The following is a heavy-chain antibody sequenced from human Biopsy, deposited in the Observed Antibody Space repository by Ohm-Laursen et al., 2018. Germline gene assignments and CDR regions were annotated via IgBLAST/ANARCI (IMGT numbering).Heavy chain of an antibody. V-gene: IGHV3-9*01. CDR1: GFTFDDYG. J-gene: IGHJ6*02. D-gene: IGHD1-26*01. Sequence: SLRLSCSAFGFTFDDYGMHWVRQPPGKGLEWVSGIRRNSAIIDYADSVRGRFTISRDNARRFLFLQMNNLKSEDTAFYYCARDRGGARYGMDVWGRGATVTVSS. CDR3: ARDRGGARYGMDV. CDR2: IRRNSAII.